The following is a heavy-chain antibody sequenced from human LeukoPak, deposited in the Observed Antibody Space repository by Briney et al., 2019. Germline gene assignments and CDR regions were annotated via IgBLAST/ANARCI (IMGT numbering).Heavy chain of an antibody. Sequence: GGSLRLSCEASGFTFIRNGMHWVRQAPGKGLEWVAFLRYDGSNQYYADSVQGRFTISRDNSRNTLYLQMYSLRAEDTAVYYCARDDPHYDILTGYYPIDSWGQGTRVTVSS. CDR1: GFTFIRNG. V-gene: IGHV3-30*02. D-gene: IGHD3-9*01. CDR3: ARDDPHYDILTGYYPIDS. CDR2: LRYDGSNQ. J-gene: IGHJ4*02.